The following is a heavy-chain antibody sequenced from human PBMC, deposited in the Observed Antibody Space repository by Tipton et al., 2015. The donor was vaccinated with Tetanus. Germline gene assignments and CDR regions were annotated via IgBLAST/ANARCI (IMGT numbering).Heavy chain of an antibody. V-gene: IGHV4-4*02. CDR1: GGSISSSKL. D-gene: IGHD5-18*01. J-gene: IGHJ2*01. CDR2: MYDSGLT. CDR3: ARGGSYSYGPRGFDL. Sequence: TLSLTCAVSGGSISSSKLWSWVRQPPGKGLEWVGEMYDSGLTNHNPSLKSRVTISVDTPKNQFSLKLTSLTVADTAVYYCARGGSYSYGPRGFDLWGRGTLVTVSS.